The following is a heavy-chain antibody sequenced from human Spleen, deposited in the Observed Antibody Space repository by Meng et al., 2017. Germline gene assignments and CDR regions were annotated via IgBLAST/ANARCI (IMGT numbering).Heavy chain of an antibody. CDR2: IFWDGDK. CDR3: AQSLGLLSSLVAFDI. Sequence: SGPTLVKPTQTLTLTCTFSGFSLSTNGVGVGWIRQPPGKALEWLELIFWDGDKLYSPSLRRRLTITKDTSKNQVVLTVTNMDPVDTATYYCAQSLGLLSSLVAFDIWGQGTMVTVSS. D-gene: IGHD3-3*01. CDR1: GFSLSTNGVG. V-gene: IGHV2-5*02. J-gene: IGHJ3*02.